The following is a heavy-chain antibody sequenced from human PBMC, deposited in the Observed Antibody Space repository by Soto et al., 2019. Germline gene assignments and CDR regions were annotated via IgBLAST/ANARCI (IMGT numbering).Heavy chain of an antibody. CDR3: ARSNSGYYKWFDP. D-gene: IGHD3-22*01. V-gene: IGHV4-39*01. Sequence: PSETLSLTCTVSGDSISNSNYYWGWIRQPPGKGLEWIANIYYSGITYSNPSLKSRVAISVDTSKNQFSLKLSSVTAADTAIYYCARSNSGYYKWFDPWGQGTLVTVSS. CDR1: GDSISNSNYY. J-gene: IGHJ5*02. CDR2: IYYSGIT.